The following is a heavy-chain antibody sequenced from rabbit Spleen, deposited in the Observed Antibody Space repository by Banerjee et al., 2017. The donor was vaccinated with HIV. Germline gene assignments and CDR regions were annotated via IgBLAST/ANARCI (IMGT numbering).Heavy chain of an antibody. CDR3: ARARDTYDDVGDFARLDL. CDR1: GFDFSVYG. D-gene: IGHD2-1*01. Sequence: QEQLVESGGGLVQPGGSLKLSSKASGFDFSVYGLSWVRQAPGKGLEWIGYIEPIFGRTYYASWVNGRFTISSDDAQNTVDLKMNSLTVADTATYFCARARDTYDDVGDFARLDLWGPGTLVTVS. J-gene: IGHJ3*01. CDR2: IEPIFGRT. V-gene: IGHV1S47*01.